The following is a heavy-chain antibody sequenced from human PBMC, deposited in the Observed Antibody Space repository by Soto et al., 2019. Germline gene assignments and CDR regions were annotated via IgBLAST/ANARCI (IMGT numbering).Heavy chain of an antibody. CDR2: ISAYNGNT. Sequence: ASVKVSCKASGYTFTSYGISWVRQTPGQGLEWMGWISAYNGNTNYAQKLQGRVTLTTDTSTSTAYMELRSLRSDDTAVYYCARDQGYSYGAFYFDYWGQGTLVTVSS. CDR1: GYTFTSYG. J-gene: IGHJ4*02. D-gene: IGHD5-18*01. CDR3: ARDQGYSYGAFYFDY. V-gene: IGHV1-18*01.